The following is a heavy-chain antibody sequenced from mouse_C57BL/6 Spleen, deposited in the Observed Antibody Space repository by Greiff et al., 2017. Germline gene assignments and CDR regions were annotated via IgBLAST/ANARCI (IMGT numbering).Heavy chain of an antibody. CDR1: GFSLTSYG. D-gene: IGHD1-1*01. Sequence: VKLMESGPGLVAPSQSLSITCTVSGFSLTSYGVHWVRQPPGKGLEWLVVIWSDGSTTYNSALKSRLSISKDNSKSQVFLKMNSLQTDDTAMYYCARHEDYYGRAWFAYWAKGLWSLSLQ. J-gene: IGHJ3*01. CDR3: ARHEDYYGRAWFAY. V-gene: IGHV2-6-1*01. CDR2: IWSDGST.